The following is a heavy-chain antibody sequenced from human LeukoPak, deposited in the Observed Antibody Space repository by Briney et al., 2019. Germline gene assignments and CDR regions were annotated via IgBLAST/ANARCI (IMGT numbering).Heavy chain of an antibody. CDR1: GFTFSSYA. CDR3: AKGQYSYGSSYFDY. J-gene: IGHJ4*02. D-gene: IGHD5-18*01. CDR2: ISGSGGST. V-gene: IGHV3-23*01. Sequence: GGSLRLSCAASGFTFSSYAMSWVRQAPGKGLEWVSAISGSGGSTYHADSVKGRFTISRDNSKNTLYLQMNSLRAEDTAVYYCAKGQYSYGSSYFDYWGQGTLVTVSS.